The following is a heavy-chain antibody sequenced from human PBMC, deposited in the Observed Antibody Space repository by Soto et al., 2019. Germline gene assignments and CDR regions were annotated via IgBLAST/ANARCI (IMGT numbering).Heavy chain of an antibody. CDR1: GYTFTSYG. Sequence: ASVKVSCKASGYTFTSYGISWVRQAPGKGLEWMGGISADDGKTIYAQKFQGRVTMTEDTSTDTAYMELSSLRSEGTAVYYCATAGGYGSGSYPSDYYYYMDVWGKGTTVTVSS. CDR2: ISADDGKT. D-gene: IGHD3-10*01. V-gene: IGHV1-18*01. J-gene: IGHJ6*03. CDR3: ATAGGYGSGSYPSDYYYYMDV.